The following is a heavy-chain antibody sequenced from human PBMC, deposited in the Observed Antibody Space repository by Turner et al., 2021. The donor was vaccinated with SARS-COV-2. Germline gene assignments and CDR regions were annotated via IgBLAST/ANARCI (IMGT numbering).Heavy chain of an antibody. CDR1: GFTFSTYS. Sequence: EVQLVESVGGLVKPGGSLRLSCAASGFTFSTYSMNWVRQAPGKGLECVSSISSSSSYIYYANSVKGRLTISRDNAKNSLYLQMNSLRAEDTAVYYCARARWHYYDSSGYYPDAFDIWGQGTMVTVSS. D-gene: IGHD3-22*01. J-gene: IGHJ3*02. CDR3: ARARWHYYDSSGYYPDAFDI. V-gene: IGHV3-21*01. CDR2: ISSSSSYI.